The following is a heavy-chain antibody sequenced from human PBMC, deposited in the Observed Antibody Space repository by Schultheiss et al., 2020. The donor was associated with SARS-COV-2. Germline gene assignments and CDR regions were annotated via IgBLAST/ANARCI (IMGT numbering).Heavy chain of an antibody. CDR3: ARGLQWLGY. J-gene: IGHJ4*02. V-gene: IGHV6-1*01. Sequence: SETLSLTCAISGDRVSTTSAAWNWIRQSPSRGLEWLGRTYYRSQWYSEYAGSVKSRITINPDTPKNQFYLQLNSVTPEDTAIYYCARGLQWLGYWGQGTLVTVSS. CDR1: GDRVSTTSAA. D-gene: IGHD6-19*01. CDR2: TYYRSQWYS.